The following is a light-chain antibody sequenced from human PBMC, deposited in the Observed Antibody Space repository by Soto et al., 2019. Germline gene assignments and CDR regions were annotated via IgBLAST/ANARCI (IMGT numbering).Light chain of an antibody. CDR2: DGS. CDR1: QSVGSY. CDR3: QQRSSWPT. J-gene: IGKJ4*01. V-gene: IGKV3-11*01. Sequence: EIVLTQSPATLSLSPGERATLSCKASQSVGSYLVWYQQNPGQAPRLLIYDGSTRATGIPARFSGSGSGTDFTLTISSLEPEDFAGYSCQQRSSWPTFGGGTKVDIK.